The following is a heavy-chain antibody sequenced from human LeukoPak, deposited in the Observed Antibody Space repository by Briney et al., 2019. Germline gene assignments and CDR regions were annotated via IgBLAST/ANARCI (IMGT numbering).Heavy chain of an antibody. D-gene: IGHD5-12*01. CDR3: ATRSPLVDAIL. J-gene: IGHJ4*02. Sequence: SETLSLTCFVSGGSISNGNWCTWVRQPPGKGLEWIGEIYHTGTTNYNASLESRVAISIDESTNRFSLNLRSVTAADTAAYYCATRSPLVDAILWGQGTLVTVSS. V-gene: IGHV4/OR15-8*02. CDR1: GGSISNGNW. CDR2: IYHTGTT.